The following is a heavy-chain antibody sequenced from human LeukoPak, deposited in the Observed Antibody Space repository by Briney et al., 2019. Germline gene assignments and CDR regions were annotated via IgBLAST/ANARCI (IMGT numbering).Heavy chain of an antibody. CDR1: GGSFSGYY. D-gene: IGHD3-10*01. Sequence: SETLSLTCAVYGGSFSGYYWSWIRQPPGKGLEWIGSIYHSGSTYYNPSLKSRVTISVDTSKNQFSLKLSSVTAADTAVYYCARYYGSGSGPYYFDYWGQGTLVTVSS. V-gene: IGHV4-34*01. CDR2: IYHSGST. J-gene: IGHJ4*02. CDR3: ARYYGSGSGPYYFDY.